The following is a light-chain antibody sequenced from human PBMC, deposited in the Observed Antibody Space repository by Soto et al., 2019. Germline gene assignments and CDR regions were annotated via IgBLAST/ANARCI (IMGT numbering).Light chain of an antibody. J-gene: IGLJ2*01. CDR2: EVT. CDR3: SSYVGSMV. Sequence: QSVLTQPPSASGSPGQSVTISCTGTSSDFGGYNYVSWYQQHPGKAPKLVIYEVTKRPSGVPDRFSGSKSGNTASLTVSGLQAEDEADYYCSSYVGSMVFGGGTQLTVL. V-gene: IGLV2-8*01. CDR1: SSDFGGYNY.